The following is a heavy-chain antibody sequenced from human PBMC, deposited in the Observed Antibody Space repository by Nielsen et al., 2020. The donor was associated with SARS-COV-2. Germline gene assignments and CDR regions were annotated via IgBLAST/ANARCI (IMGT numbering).Heavy chain of an antibody. V-gene: IGHV3-33*01. Sequence: GESLKISCAASGFTFSSYGMHWVRQAPGKGLEWVAVIWYDGSNKYYADSVKGRFTISRDNSKNTLYLQMNSLRAEDTAVYYCARVRGLLGYCSSTSCPPGWFDPWGQGTLVTVSS. J-gene: IGHJ5*02. CDR2: IWYDGSNK. D-gene: IGHD2-2*01. CDR1: GFTFSSYG. CDR3: ARVRGLLGYCSSTSCPPGWFDP.